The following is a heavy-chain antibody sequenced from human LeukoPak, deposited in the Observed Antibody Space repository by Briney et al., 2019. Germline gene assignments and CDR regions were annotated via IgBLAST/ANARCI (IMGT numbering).Heavy chain of an antibody. CDR2: IIPILGIA. D-gene: IGHD6-13*01. Sequence: ASVKVSCKASGGTFSSYAISWVRQAPGQGPEWMGRIIPILGIANYAQKFQGRVTITADKSTSTAYMELSSLRSEDTAVYYCARGGIAAAGSSVAPFDYWGQGTLVTVSS. CDR1: GGTFSSYA. V-gene: IGHV1-69*04. CDR3: ARGGIAAAGSSVAPFDY. J-gene: IGHJ4*02.